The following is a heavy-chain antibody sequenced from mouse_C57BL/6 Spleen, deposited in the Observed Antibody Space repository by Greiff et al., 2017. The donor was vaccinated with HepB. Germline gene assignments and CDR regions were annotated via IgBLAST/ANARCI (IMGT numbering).Heavy chain of an antibody. Sequence: VQLQQPGTELVKPGASVKLSCKASGYTFTSYWMHWVKQRPGQGLEWIGNINPSNGGTNYNEKFKSKATLTVDKSSSTAYMQLSSLTSEDSAVYYCARGEGIYYDYDGFAYWGQGTLVTVSA. CDR1: GYTFTSYW. CDR3: ARGEGIYYDYDGFAY. J-gene: IGHJ3*01. V-gene: IGHV1-53*01. CDR2: INPSNGGT. D-gene: IGHD2-4*01.